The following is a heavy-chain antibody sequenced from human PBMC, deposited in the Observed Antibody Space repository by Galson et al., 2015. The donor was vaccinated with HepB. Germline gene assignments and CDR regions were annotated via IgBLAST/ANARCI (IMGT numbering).Heavy chain of an antibody. CDR1: GFTFSSYG. V-gene: IGHV3-30*18. Sequence: SLRLSCAASGFTFSSYGMHWVRQAPGKGLEWVAVISYDGSNKYNADSVKGRFTISRDNSKNTLYLQMNSLRAEDTAVYYCAKSDNYDSSGYPSEYWGQGTLVTVSS. J-gene: IGHJ4*02. CDR2: ISYDGSNK. CDR3: AKSDNYDSSGYPSEY. D-gene: IGHD3-22*01.